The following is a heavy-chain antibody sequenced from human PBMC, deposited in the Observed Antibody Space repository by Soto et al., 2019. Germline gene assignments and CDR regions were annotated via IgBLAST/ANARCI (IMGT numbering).Heavy chain of an antibody. Sequence: EVQLVESGGGLVQPGGSLRLSCAASGFTFSGYWMSWVRQAPGKGLEWVANIKRDGSEIYYVDSVKGRFTISRDNAKDSLYLKMNSVRAGDTAVFYCARAPYCTGGSGSSRVPYYWGQGTLVTV. CDR2: IKRDGSEI. D-gene: IGHD2-15*01. CDR3: ARAPYCTGGSGSSRVPYY. CDR1: GFTFSGYW. J-gene: IGHJ4*02. V-gene: IGHV3-7*03.